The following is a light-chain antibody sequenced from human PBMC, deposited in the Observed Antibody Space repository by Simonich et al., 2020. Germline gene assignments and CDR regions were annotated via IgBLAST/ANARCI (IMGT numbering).Light chain of an antibody. CDR1: QSVLYSSNNKNY. J-gene: IGKJ4*01. V-gene: IGKV4-1*01. Sequence: DIVMTQSPDSLAVSLGERATTNCKSSQSVLYSSNNKNYLAWYQQKPGQPPKLLIYGASTRESGVPDLFSGSGSGTDFTLTISSLQAEDVAVYYCQQYYSTPLTFGGGTKVEIK. CDR2: GAS. CDR3: QQYYSTPLT.